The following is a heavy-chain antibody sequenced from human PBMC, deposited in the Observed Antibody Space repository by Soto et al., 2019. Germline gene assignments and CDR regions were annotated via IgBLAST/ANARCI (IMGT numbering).Heavy chain of an antibody. V-gene: IGHV5-51*01. CDR2: IYPGDSDT. CDR1: GYSFTSYW. D-gene: IGHD2-2*01. J-gene: IGHJ4*02. Sequence: GESLKISCKGSGYSFTSYWIGWVRQMPGKGLEWMGIIYPGDSDTRYSPSFQGQVTISADKSISTAYLRWSSLKASDTAMYYCARYPGGYQLLWGPSPYYWGQGTLVTVSS. CDR3: ARYPGGYQLLWGPSPYY.